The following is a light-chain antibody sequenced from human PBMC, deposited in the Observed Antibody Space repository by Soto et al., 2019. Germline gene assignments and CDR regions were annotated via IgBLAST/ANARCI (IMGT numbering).Light chain of an antibody. J-gene: IGKJ4*01. CDR3: QQYDSSFT. V-gene: IGKV3-20*01. Sequence: IVLTQSPATLSLSPGERATLSCTASQHVTTTYIARYQQKFRPAPRLPLSGASTRATGTPDRFTGGGCGTDFTLTISGVEPEDFAVYYCQQYDSSFTFGGGTKVDI. CDR1: QHVTTTY. CDR2: GAS.